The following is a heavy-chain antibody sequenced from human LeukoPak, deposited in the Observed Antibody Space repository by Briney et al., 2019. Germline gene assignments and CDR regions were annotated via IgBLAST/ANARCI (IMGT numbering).Heavy chain of an antibody. V-gene: IGHV4-34*01. Sequence: SETLSLTCAVYGGSFSGYYWSWIRQPPGKGLEWIGEINHSGSTNYNPSLKSRVTISVDTSKNQFSLKLSSVTAADTAVYYCARGTSMITFDYWGQGTLVTVSS. CDR1: GGSFSGYY. CDR2: INHSGST. CDR3: ARGTSMITFDY. D-gene: IGHD3-22*01. J-gene: IGHJ4*02.